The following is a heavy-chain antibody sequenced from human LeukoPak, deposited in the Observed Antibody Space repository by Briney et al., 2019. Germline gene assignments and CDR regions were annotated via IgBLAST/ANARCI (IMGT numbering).Heavy chain of an antibody. CDR2: IKSKTDGGTT. Sequence: GGSLRLSCAASGFIFSNAWMSWVRQAPGKGLEWVGRIKSKTDGGTTDYAAPVKGRFTISRDDSKNTLYLQMNSLKTEDTAVYYCTTGISYSSGWDFDYWGQGTLVTVSS. V-gene: IGHV3-15*01. D-gene: IGHD6-19*01. CDR1: GFIFSNAW. J-gene: IGHJ4*02. CDR3: TTGISYSSGWDFDY.